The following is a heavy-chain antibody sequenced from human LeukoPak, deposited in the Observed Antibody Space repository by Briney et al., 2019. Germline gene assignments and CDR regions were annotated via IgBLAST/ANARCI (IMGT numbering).Heavy chain of an antibody. D-gene: IGHD3-16*01. Sequence: KSSETLSLTCTVSGYSISSGYYWGWIRQPPGKGLEWIGSIYHSGSTYYNPSLKSRVTISVDKSKNQFSLKLSSVTAADTAVYYCARGGLYYYYMDVWGKGTTVTVSS. CDR1: GYSISSGYY. CDR3: ARGGLYYYYMDV. J-gene: IGHJ6*03. V-gene: IGHV4-38-2*02. CDR2: IYHSGST.